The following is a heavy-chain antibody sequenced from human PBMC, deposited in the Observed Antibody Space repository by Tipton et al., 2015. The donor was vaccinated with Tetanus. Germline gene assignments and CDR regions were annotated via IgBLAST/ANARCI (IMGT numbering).Heavy chain of an antibody. V-gene: IGHV3-48*01. CDR3: AKDGCFSVCCLGSDY. D-gene: IGHD5/OR15-5a*01. Sequence: SLRLSCAASGFTFSSYSMNWVRQAPGKGLEWVSYISSGGGSTMYYADSVKGRFTISRDNAKNSLDLQMNSLGVDDTAVYYCAKDGCFSVCCLGSDYWGQGPLVTVSS. CDR1: GFTFSSYS. CDR2: ISSGGGSTM. J-gene: IGHJ4*02.